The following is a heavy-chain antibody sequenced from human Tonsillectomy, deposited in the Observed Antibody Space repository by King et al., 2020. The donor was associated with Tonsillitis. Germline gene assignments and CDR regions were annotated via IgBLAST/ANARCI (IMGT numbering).Heavy chain of an antibody. J-gene: IGHJ4*02. Sequence: DEQLVQSGGGLVQPGGSLRLSCAASGFTFRSYSMDWVRQAPGKGLEWVSYISGSSNTIYYADSVKGRFTISRDNDKNSLYLQMNSLRAEDTAVYYCARDQYCSSTSCYRAFDVWGQGTLVTVSS. CDR1: GFTFRSYS. D-gene: IGHD2-2*02. V-gene: IGHV3-48*01. CDR2: ISGSSNTI. CDR3: ARDQYCSSTSCYRAFDV.